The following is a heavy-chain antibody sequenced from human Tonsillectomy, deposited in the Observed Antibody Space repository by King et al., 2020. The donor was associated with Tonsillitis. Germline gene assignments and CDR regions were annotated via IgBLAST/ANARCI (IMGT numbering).Heavy chain of an antibody. D-gene: IGHD6-13*01. CDR1: GFTFSSYW. J-gene: IGHJ5*02. CDR3: ARDPRLDLAAAGLNWFDP. CDR2: IKQDGSEK. V-gene: IGHV3-7*04. Sequence: VQLVESGGGLVQPGGSLRLSCAASGFTFSSYWMSWVRQAPGKGLEGVANIKQDGSEKYYVDSVKGRFTISRDNAKNSLYLQMNSLRAEDTAVYYCARDPRLDLAAAGLNWFDPWGQGTLVTVSS.